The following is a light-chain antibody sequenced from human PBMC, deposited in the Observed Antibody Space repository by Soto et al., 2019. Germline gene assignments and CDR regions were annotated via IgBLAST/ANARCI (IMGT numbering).Light chain of an antibody. V-gene: IGKV3-15*01. CDR1: QSVSNN. Sequence: IGIPVSRSTLSVTGKERATRAFRASQSVSNNLAWYKQKPGQATRILIYGACTRATGIPDRFSGSGSGTEFSLTINILQPDDFAVYCCHHYNNSWGFGQGTKVDI. J-gene: IGKJ1*01. CDR3: HHYNNSWG. CDR2: GAC.